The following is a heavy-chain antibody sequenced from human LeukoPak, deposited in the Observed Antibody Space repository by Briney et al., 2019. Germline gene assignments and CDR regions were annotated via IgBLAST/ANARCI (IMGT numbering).Heavy chain of an antibody. Sequence: GGSLRLSCAASGFTFSSYGMHWVRQAPGKGLEWVAFIRYDGSNKYYADSVKGRFTISRDNSKNTLYLQMNSLRAEDTAVYYCAKDSRPRLYSSSWYWTNWGQGTLVTVSS. CDR3: AKDSRPRLYSSSWYWTN. CDR2: IRYDGSNK. D-gene: IGHD6-13*01. V-gene: IGHV3-30*02. J-gene: IGHJ4*02. CDR1: GFTFSSYG.